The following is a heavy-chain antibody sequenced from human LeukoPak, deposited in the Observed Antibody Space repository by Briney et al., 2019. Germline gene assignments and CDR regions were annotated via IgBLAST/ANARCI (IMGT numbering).Heavy chain of an antibody. CDR2: INPSGGST. Sequence: ASVKVSCKASGYTFTSYYMHWVRQAPGQGLEWMGIINPSGGSTSYAQKFQGRVTMTRDTSISTAYMDLSRLRSDDTAVYYCVRDGAFDIWGQGTMVTVSS. V-gene: IGHV1-46*01. CDR1: GYTFTSYY. J-gene: IGHJ3*02. CDR3: VRDGAFDI.